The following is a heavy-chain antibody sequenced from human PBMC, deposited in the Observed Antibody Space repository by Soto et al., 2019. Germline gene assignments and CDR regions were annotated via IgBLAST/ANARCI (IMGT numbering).Heavy chain of an antibody. Sequence: EVQLLESGGGLVQPGGSLRLSCAASGFTFSSFALIWVRQAPGKGLEWVSAISGSGANTYYADSVKGRFTISRDNSKNTLYLQMNSLRAEDTAVYHCEKGVYPGPDYGFDVWGQGSLVTVSS. J-gene: IGHJ4*02. CDR3: EKGVYPGPDYGFDV. CDR1: GFTFSSFA. D-gene: IGHD4-17*01. CDR2: ISGSGANT. V-gene: IGHV3-23*01.